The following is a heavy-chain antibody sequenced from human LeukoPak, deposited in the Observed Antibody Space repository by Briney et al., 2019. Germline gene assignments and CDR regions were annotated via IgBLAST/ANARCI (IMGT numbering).Heavy chain of an antibody. CDR1: GFTVSSNY. Sequence: GGSLRLSCAASGFTVSSNYMSWVRQAPGKGLEWVSVIYSGGSTYYADSVKGRFTISRHNSKNTLYLQMNSLRAEDTAVYYCASYDRGIQGYSIGSFDYWGQGTLVTVSS. V-gene: IGHV3-53*04. D-gene: IGHD4-11*01. CDR3: ASYDRGIQGYSIGSFDY. J-gene: IGHJ4*02. CDR2: IYSGGST.